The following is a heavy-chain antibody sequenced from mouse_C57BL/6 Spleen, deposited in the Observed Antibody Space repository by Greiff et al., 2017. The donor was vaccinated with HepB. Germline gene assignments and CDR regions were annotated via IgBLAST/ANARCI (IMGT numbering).Heavy chain of an antibody. D-gene: IGHD1-1*01. CDR1: GYAFSSYW. J-gene: IGHJ1*03. CDR3: ARSGGSSYGWYFDV. V-gene: IGHV1-80*01. CDR2: IYPGDGDT. Sequence: QVQLQQSGAELVKPGASVKISCKASGYAFSSYWMNWVKQRPGKGLEWIGQIYPGDGDTNYNVKFKGKATLTADKSSSTAYMQLSSLTSEDSAVYFGARSGGSSYGWYFDVWGTGTTVTVSS.